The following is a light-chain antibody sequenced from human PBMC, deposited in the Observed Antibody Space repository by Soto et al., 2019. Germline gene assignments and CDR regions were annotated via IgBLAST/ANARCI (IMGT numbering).Light chain of an antibody. CDR2: CAS. V-gene: IGKV3-20*01. J-gene: IGKJ1*01. Sequence: EIVLTQSPGTLSLSPGERATLSCRASQSVSSNYLAWYQQKPGQAPRLLIYCASSRATGIPDRFSGSGSGTDFTLAISRLEPEDFAVFYCQQYVTSPPTFGQGTNVEVK. CDR3: QQYVTSPPT. CDR1: QSVSSNY.